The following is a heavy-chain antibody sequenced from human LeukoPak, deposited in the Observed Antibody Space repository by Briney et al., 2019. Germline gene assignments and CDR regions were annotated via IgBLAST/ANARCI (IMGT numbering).Heavy chain of an antibody. CDR3: ARDGRRGTIFGVVIMSPLDY. CDR1: GFTFSDYY. J-gene: IGHJ4*02. D-gene: IGHD3-3*01. Sequence: GGSLRLSCAASGFTFSDYYMSWIRQAPGKGLEWVSSISSSSSYIYYADSVKGRFTISRDNAKNSLYLQMNSLRAEDTAVYYCARDGRRGTIFGVVIMSPLDYWGQGTLVTVSS. CDR2: ISSSSSYI. V-gene: IGHV3-11*06.